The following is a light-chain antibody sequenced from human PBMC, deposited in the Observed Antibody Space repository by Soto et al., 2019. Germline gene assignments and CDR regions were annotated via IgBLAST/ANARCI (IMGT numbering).Light chain of an antibody. Sequence: QSVLTQPASVSGSPGQSIAISCTGSSSDVGIYNYVSWYQRHPGKVPKLIIYEVTNRPSGVSNRFSGSKSGNTASLTISGLQAEDEADYYCSSYTTSSTRVFGTGTKVTVL. CDR1: SSDVGIYNY. CDR3: SSYTTSSTRV. J-gene: IGLJ1*01. V-gene: IGLV2-14*01. CDR2: EVT.